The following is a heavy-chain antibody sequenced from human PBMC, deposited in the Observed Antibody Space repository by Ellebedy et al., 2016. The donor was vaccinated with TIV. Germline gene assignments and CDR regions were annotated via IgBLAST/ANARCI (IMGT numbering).Heavy chain of an antibody. J-gene: IGHJ4*02. Sequence: GESLKISCAASGFSVSSNYVSWVRQAPGKGLEWVSAMSVTFNKNYYIDSVKGRFTISRDNSKSTLYLQMNSLRAEDTAVYYCAKKVGTGLSLDYWGQGMLVTVSS. CDR2: MSVTFNKN. CDR1: GFSVSSNY. D-gene: IGHD2/OR15-2a*01. V-gene: IGHV3-23*01. CDR3: AKKVGTGLSLDY.